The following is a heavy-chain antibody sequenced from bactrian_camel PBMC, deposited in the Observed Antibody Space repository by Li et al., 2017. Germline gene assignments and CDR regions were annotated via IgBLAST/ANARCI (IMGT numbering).Heavy chain of an antibody. CDR2: FGRGDST. Sequence: HVQLVESGGGPVQSGGSLRLSCAVSAYSPASNCMGWFRQVPGNERAGVAAFGRGDSTHYVDAVKGRATISQDNAANTLYLQMNSLKPGDTAMYYCAADPSLRGCWYLSGTHSTYWGQGTQVTVS. CDR1: AYSPASNC. D-gene: IGHD6*01. V-gene: IGHV3S53*01. J-gene: IGHJ4*01. CDR3: AADPSLRGCWYLSGTHSTY.